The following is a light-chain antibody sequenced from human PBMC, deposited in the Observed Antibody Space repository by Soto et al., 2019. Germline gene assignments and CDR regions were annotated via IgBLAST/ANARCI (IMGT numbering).Light chain of an antibody. J-gene: IGKJ1*01. V-gene: IGKV1-39*01. CDR3: QQTDTIPRT. CDR2: GAS. CDR1: QSIASR. Sequence: DIQMTQSPSSLSASVGDRVTITCRASQSIASRLNWYQQKPGSAPKLLIYGASTLESGVPSRFSGSGSGTDSTLTVSSLQVEDFATYYCQQTDTIPRTFGQGTKVDIK.